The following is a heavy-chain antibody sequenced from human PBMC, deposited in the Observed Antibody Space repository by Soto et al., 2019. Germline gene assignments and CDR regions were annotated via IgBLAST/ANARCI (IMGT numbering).Heavy chain of an antibody. D-gene: IGHD3-22*01. CDR1: GGSFSGYY. J-gene: IGHJ4*02. Sequence: SETLSLTCAVYGGSFSGYYWSWIRQPPGKGLEWIGEINHSGSTNYNPSLKSRVTISVDTSKNQFSLKLSSVTAADTAVYYCARVNWHYYDSSGYSPGFDYWGQGTLVTVSS. CDR2: INHSGST. V-gene: IGHV4-34*01. CDR3: ARVNWHYYDSSGYSPGFDY.